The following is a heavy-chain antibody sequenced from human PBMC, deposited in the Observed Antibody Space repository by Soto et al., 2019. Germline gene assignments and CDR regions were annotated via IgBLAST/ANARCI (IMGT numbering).Heavy chain of an antibody. D-gene: IGHD2-15*01. CDR3: ARERRYCSGGSCYSYWFDP. V-gene: IGHV3-64*01. CDR1: GVTISSYA. J-gene: IGHJ5*02. CDR2: ISSNGGST. Sequence: GGPLRLSCAASGVTISSYAMHWVRQAPGKGLEYVSAISSNGGSTYYANSVKGRFTISRDNSKNTLYLQMGSLRAEDMAVYYCARERRYCSGGSCYSYWFDPWGQGTLVTVSS.